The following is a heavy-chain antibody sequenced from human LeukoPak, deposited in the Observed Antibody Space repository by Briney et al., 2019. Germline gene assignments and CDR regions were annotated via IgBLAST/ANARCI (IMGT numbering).Heavy chain of an antibody. J-gene: IGHJ3*02. CDR2: MNPNSGNT. CDR1: GYTFTSYD. D-gene: IGHD6-19*01. Sequence: ASVKVSCKASGYTFTSYDINWVRQATGQGLEWRGWMNPNSGNTGYAQKFQGRVTMTRNTSINTAYVELSSLRSEDTAVYYCARGGEIAVRDAFDIWGQGTMVTVSS. CDR3: ARGGEIAVRDAFDI. V-gene: IGHV1-8*01.